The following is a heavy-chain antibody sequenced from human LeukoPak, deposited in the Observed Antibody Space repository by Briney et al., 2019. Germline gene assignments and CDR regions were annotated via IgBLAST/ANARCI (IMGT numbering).Heavy chain of an antibody. CDR2: ISGSSSYI. CDR1: GFTFSSYS. CDR3: ARVGRGYSYGSVWYFDL. Sequence: GGSLRLSCAASGFTFSSYSMNWVRQAPGKGLEWVSSISGSSSYIYYADSVKGRFTISRDNAKNSLYLQMNSLRAEDTAVYYCARVGRGYSYGSVWYFDLWGRGTLVTVSS. V-gene: IGHV3-21*01. J-gene: IGHJ2*01. D-gene: IGHD5-18*01.